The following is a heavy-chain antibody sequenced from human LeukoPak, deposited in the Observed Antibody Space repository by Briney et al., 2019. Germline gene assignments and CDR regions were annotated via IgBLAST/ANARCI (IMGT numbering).Heavy chain of an antibody. J-gene: IGHJ4*02. CDR1: GGSISSYY. V-gene: IGHV3-7*01. CDR2: IKPDGSAQ. CDR3: AKPYGIGWSGLEH. Sequence: ETLSLTCIVSGGSISSYYWTWLRQPPGKGLEWVANIKPDGSAQYYADSVRGRFTISRDSAKNSVFLQMNSLRAEDTAVYHCAKPYGIGWSGLEHWGRGTLVTVSS. D-gene: IGHD6-19*01.